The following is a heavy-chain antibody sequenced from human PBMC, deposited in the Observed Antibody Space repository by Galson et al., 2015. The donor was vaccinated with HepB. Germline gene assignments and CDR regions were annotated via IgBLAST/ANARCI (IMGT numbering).Heavy chain of an antibody. CDR3: ARVRAPHDVLTAMDY. CDR2: ISGSGAGT. D-gene: IGHD2-21*02. J-gene: IGHJ4*02. Sequence: SLRLSCAASGLTFSAYAMNWVRQAPGKGLEWVSGISGSGAGTYYADSVKGRFTISRDNSKNALYLQMNSLRAEDTAIYYCARVRAPHDVLTAMDYWGQGTLVTVSS. CDR1: GLTFSAYA. V-gene: IGHV3-23*01.